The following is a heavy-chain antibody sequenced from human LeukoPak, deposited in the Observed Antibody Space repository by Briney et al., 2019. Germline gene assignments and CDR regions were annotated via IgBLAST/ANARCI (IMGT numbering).Heavy chain of an antibody. CDR2: ISYDGSNK. J-gene: IGHJ3*02. D-gene: IGHD1-1*01. CDR1: GFTFSSYG. CDR3: ARGNAHAFDI. Sequence: GGSLRLSCAASGFTFSSYGMHWVRQAPGKGLEWVAVISYDGSNKYYADSVKGRFTISRDNAENTLYLQMNSLRAEDTAVYFCARGNAHAFDIWGQGTMVTVSS. V-gene: IGHV3-30*03.